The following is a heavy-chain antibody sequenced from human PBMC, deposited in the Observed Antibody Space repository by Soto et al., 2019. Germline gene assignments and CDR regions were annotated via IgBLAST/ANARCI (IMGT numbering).Heavy chain of an antibody. V-gene: IGHV3-30*18. CDR3: AKEYYRGYSYAHDY. D-gene: IGHD5-18*01. Sequence: QVQLVESGGGVVQPGRSLRLSRAASGFTFSPYGIHWVRQAPGKGLEWVSLISYDESKKFYAESVKGRFTISRDNSKNTVYLQMNSLRGEDTAVYYCAKEYYRGYSYAHDYWGQGTLVTVSS. CDR2: ISYDESKK. CDR1: GFTFSPYG. J-gene: IGHJ4*02.